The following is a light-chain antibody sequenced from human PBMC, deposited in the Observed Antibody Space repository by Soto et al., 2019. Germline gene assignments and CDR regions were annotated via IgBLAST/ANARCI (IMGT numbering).Light chain of an antibody. CDR2: AAS. J-gene: IGKJ1*01. CDR3: LQDVNYPWT. CDR1: QGISSN. V-gene: IGKV1-9*01. Sequence: DIQLTQSPSFLSASLGDRVTIACRASQGISSNLAWYQQKPGTAPKLLIYAASTLQSGVPPRFSGSGSGTDFTLAISSLQPEDSATYYCLQDVNYPWTFGQGTKVDIK.